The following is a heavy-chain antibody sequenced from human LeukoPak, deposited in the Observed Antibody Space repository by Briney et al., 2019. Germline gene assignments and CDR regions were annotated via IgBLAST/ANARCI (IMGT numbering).Heavy chain of an antibody. CDR2: IYYSGST. CDR3: ARQGSSSWYIPSPHYYYGMDV. V-gene: IGHV4-39*01. Sequence: SETLSLTCSVSGGSISSISYYWGWIRQPPGKGLEWIGSIYYSGSTYYNPSLKSRVTISVDTSKNQFSLKLSSVTAADTAVYYCARQGSSSWYIPSPHYYYGMDVWGQGTTVTVSS. J-gene: IGHJ6*02. CDR1: GGSISSISYY. D-gene: IGHD6-13*01.